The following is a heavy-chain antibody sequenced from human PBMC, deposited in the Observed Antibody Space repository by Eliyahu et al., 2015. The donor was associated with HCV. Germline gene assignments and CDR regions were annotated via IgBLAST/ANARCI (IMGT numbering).Heavy chain of an antibody. CDR2: INPNSGGT. CDR3: ARCSVVPAARPYYYYYYGMDV. J-gene: IGHJ6*02. Sequence: QVQLVQSGAEVKKPGASVKVSCKASGYXFTGYXXHWVRQAPGQGLEWMGWINPNSGGTNYAQKFQGRVTMXRDTSISTAYMELSRLRSDDTAVYYCARCSVVPAARPYYYYYYGMDVWGQGTTVTVSS. CDR1: GYXFTGYX. V-gene: IGHV1-2*02. D-gene: IGHD2-2*01.